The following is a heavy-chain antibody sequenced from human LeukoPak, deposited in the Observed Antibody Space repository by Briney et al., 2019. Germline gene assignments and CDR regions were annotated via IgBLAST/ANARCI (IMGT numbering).Heavy chain of an antibody. V-gene: IGHV3-48*03. J-gene: IGHJ6*04. D-gene: IGHD3-10*02. CDR3: AELGITMIGGV. Sequence: GGSLRLSCAASGFTFSSYALNWVRQAPGKGLEWVSYISSSGSTIYYADSVKGRFTISRDNAKNSLYLQMNSLRAKDTAVYYCAELGITMIGGVWGKGTTVTISS. CDR2: ISSSGSTI. CDR1: GFTFSSYA.